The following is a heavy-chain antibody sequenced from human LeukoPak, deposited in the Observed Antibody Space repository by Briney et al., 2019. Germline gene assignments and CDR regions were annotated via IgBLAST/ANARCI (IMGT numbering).Heavy chain of an antibody. CDR3: ARLYYYDSSGYYQGAFDI. CDR2: IYPSESDT. J-gene: IGHJ3*02. CDR1: GYSFTRYW. D-gene: IGHD3-22*01. V-gene: IGHV5-51*01. Sequence: GVSLKLSCKVSGYSFTRYWIGWVRQMRGKALEGMGVIYPSESDTRYSPSFQGQVPVSDDKSISTAYLQWSSLKASDTAMYYCARLYYYDSSGYYQGAFDIWGQGTMVTGSS.